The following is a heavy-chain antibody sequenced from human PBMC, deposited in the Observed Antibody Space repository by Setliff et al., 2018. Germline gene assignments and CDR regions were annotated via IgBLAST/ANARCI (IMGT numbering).Heavy chain of an antibody. Sequence: PSETLSLTCTVSGGSISSYYWSWIRQPAGKGLEWIGHIYIGGSANYNPSLESRVTMSIDTSKNQFSLKLNSVTAADTAVYYCARSFSRREKFLLDYWGQGALVTVSS. CDR3: ARSFSRREKFLLDY. V-gene: IGHV4-4*07. J-gene: IGHJ4*02. CDR2: IYIGGSA. CDR1: GGSISSYY.